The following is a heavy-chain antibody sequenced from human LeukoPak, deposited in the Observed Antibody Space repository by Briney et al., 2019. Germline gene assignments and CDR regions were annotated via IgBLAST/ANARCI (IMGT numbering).Heavy chain of an antibody. V-gene: IGHV1-69*04. D-gene: IGHD2-15*01. J-gene: IGHJ3*02. CDR2: IIPILGIA. CDR3: ARVTGSGPTFDI. CDR1: GGTFSSYA. Sequence: SVKVSCKASGGTFSSYAISWVRQAPGQGLEWVGRIIPILGIANYAQKFQGRVTITADKSTSTAYMELRSLRSEDTAVYYCARVTGSGPTFDIWGQGTMVTVSS.